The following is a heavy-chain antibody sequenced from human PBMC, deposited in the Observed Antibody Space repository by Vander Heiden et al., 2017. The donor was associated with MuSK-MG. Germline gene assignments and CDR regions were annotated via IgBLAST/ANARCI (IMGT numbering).Heavy chain of an antibody. Sequence: EVQLVESGGGLVQPGGSLRLSCAASGFTFRSYAMSWVRQGRGKGLEWFSAISGSGGSIYYADSVKGRFTISRDNSKNPLYLQMNSLRDEDTAVYYGAKSVVGARRPLPLDYWGQGTLGNVA. J-gene: IGHJ4*02. CDR3: AKSVVGARRPLPLDY. D-gene: IGHD1-26*01. CDR2: ISGSGGSI. CDR1: GFTFRSYA. V-gene: IGHV3-23*04.